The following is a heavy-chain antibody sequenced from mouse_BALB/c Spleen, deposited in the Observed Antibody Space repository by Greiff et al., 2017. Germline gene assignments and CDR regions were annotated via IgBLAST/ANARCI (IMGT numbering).Heavy chain of an antibody. CDR3: NAWGYGNWGY. CDR1: GFNIKDYY. Sequence: VKLQQSGAELVRSGASVKLSCTASGFNIKDYYMHWVKQRPEQGLEWIGWIDPENGDTEYAPKFQGKATMTADTSSNTAYLQLSSLTSEDTAVYYCNAWGYGNWGYWGQGTTLTVSS. D-gene: IGHD2-1*01. J-gene: IGHJ2*01. CDR2: IDPENGDT. V-gene: IGHV14-4*02.